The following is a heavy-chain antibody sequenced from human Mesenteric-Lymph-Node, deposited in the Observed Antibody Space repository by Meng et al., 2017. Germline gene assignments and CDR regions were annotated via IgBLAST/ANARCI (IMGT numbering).Heavy chain of an antibody. V-gene: IGHV4-4*02. Sequence: VLPQGWGPVLVKPSGTLSLPCAVSGGSISSSNLWSWVRQPPGKGLEWVGEIDHSGSTNYNPSLKSRVTISVDKSKNQFSLRLSSLTAADTAVYYCARDRRMQLAPWFDPWGQGTLVTVSS. CDR3: ARDRRMQLAPWFDP. CDR1: GGSISSSNL. J-gene: IGHJ5*02. CDR2: IDHSGST. D-gene: IGHD6-13*01.